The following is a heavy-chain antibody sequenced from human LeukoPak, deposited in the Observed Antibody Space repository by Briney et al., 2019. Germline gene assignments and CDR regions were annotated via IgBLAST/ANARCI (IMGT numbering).Heavy chain of an antibody. CDR3: ARHKIRWYCSGGSCYSGWFDP. J-gene: IGHJ5*02. CDR1: GGSISSYY. V-gene: IGHV4-59*08. CDR2: IYYSGST. D-gene: IGHD2-15*01. Sequence: SETLSLTCTVSGGSISSYYWSWIRQPPGKGLEWIGYIYYSGSTDYNPSLKSRVTISVDTSKNQFSLKLSSVTAADTAVYYCARHKIRWYCSGGSCYSGWFDPWGQGTLVTVSS.